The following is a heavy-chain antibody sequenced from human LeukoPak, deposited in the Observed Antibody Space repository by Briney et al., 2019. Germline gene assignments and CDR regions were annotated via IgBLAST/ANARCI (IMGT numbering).Heavy chain of an antibody. D-gene: IGHD6-19*01. CDR3: ARYPGWDEQYYFHY. Sequence: ASVKVSCKASGYSFNSQGMNWVRQAPGQGLEWMGIINPSGGSTSYAQKFQGRVTMTRDMSTSTVYMELSSLRSEDTAVYYCARYPGWDEQYYFHYWGQGTLVNVSS. J-gene: IGHJ4*02. CDR1: GYSFNSQG. CDR2: INPSGGST. V-gene: IGHV1-46*02.